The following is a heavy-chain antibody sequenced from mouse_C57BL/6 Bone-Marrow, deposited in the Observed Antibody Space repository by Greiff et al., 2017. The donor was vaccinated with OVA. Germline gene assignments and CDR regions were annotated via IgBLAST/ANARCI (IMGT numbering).Heavy chain of an antibody. CDR3: ARWGLRRWDYYAMDY. CDR1: GYTFTSYT. CDR2: INPSSGYT. J-gene: IGHJ4*01. V-gene: IGHV1-4*01. D-gene: IGHD2-4*01. Sequence: VQRVESGAELARPGASVKMSCKASGYTFTSYTMHWVKQRPGQGLEWIGYINPSSGYTKYNQKFKDKATLTADKSSSTAYMQLSSLTSEDSAVYYCARWGLRRWDYYAMDYWGQGTSVTVSS.